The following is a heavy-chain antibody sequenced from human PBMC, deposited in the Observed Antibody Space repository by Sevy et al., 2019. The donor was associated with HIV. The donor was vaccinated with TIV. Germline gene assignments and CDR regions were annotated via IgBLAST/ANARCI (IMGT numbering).Heavy chain of an antibody. D-gene: IGHD2-15*01. CDR1: GYTFTGYY. J-gene: IGHJ5*02. Sequence: ASVKVSCKASGYTFTGYYMHWVRQAPGQGLEWMGWINPNSGGTKYAQKFQGRDTMTRDTSISTAYMELSRLRSDDTAVYYCAKERVYCSGGTCKPGGWFDPWGQGTLVTVSS. CDR2: INPNSGGT. CDR3: AKERVYCSGGTCKPGGWFDP. V-gene: IGHV1-2*02.